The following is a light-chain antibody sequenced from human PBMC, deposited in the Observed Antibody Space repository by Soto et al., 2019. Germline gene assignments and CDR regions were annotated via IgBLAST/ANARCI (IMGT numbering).Light chain of an antibody. Sequence: QSALTQPASVSGSPGQSIAISCTGTSSDVERYNLVSWYQQHPGKAPKLMIYEVSKRPSGVSNRFSGSKSGNTASLTISGLQAEDEADYYCCSYAGSSTFGPYVFGTGTKVTVL. CDR2: EVS. V-gene: IGLV2-23*02. CDR3: CSYAGSSTFGPYV. CDR1: SSDVERYNL. J-gene: IGLJ1*01.